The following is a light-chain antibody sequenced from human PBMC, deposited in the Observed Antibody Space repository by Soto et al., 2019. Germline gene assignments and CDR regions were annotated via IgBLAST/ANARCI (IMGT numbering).Light chain of an antibody. CDR2: EVS. J-gene: IGLJ1*01. Sequence: QSALTQPPSVSGSAGQSVAVSCTGTSSDVGSYNRVSWYQQPPGTAPKLMIYEVSNRPSGVPDRFSGSKSGNTASLTISGLQDEDEADYYCSSFTSSTTYVFGTGTKVTVL. V-gene: IGLV2-18*02. CDR3: SSFTSSTTYV. CDR1: SSDVGSYNR.